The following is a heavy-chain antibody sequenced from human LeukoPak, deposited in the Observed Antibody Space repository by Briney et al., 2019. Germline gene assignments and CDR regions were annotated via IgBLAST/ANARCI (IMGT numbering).Heavy chain of an antibody. V-gene: IGHV1-69*13. Sequence: SVKVSCKASGGTFSSYAISWVRQAPGQGLEWMGGIIPIFGTANYAQKFQGRVTITADESTSTAYMELSSLRAEDTAVYYCAKDVLIQVMGPIDYWGQGTLVTVSS. CDR2: IIPIFGTA. J-gene: IGHJ4*02. D-gene: IGHD1-26*01. CDR3: AKDVLIQVMGPIDY. CDR1: GGTFSSYA.